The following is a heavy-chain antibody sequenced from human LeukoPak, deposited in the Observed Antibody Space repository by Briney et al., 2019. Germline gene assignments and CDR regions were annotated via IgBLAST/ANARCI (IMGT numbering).Heavy chain of an antibody. Sequence: TSETLSLTCTISGGAISIYYWSWMRQPPGKGLEWIGYIYNTGGTNYNPSLKSRVTMSLDMSRNHFSLKLTSVTAEDTAVYYCARAAKGGTTFLWFDPWGPGTLVTVSA. J-gene: IGHJ5*02. V-gene: IGHV4-59*01. CDR3: ARAAKGGTTFLWFDP. CDR2: IYNTGGT. D-gene: IGHD1-7*01. CDR1: GGAISIYY.